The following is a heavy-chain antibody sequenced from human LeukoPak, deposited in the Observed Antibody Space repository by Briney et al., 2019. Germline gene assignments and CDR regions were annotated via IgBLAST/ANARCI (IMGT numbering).Heavy chain of an antibody. CDR1: GFTFSSHG. J-gene: IGHJ4*02. V-gene: IGHV3-48*03. CDR3: ARVVYD. CDR2: ISSSGDTI. D-gene: IGHD2/OR15-2a*01. Sequence: PGGSLRLSCAASGFTFSSHGVNWVRQAPGKGLEWVAYISSSGDTIYYADSVKGRFTISRDNAKNSLYLQMDSLRAEDTGVYYCARVVYDWGQGTLVTVSS.